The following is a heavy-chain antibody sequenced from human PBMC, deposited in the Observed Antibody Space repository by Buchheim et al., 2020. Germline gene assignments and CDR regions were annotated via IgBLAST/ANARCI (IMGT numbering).Heavy chain of an antibody. D-gene: IGHD3-22*01. CDR1: GGSISSGGYY. V-gene: IGHV4-31*03. CDR3: ARDSYYYDSSGYYEWNYYYYGMDV. J-gene: IGHJ6*02. CDR2: IYYSGST. Sequence: QVQLQESGPGLVKPSQTLSLTCTVSGGSISSGGYYWSWIRQHPGKGLEWIGYIYYSGSTYYNPSLKSRVTISVDTSKNQFSLKLSSVTAADTAVYYCARDSYYYDSSGYYEWNYYYYGMDVWGQGTT.